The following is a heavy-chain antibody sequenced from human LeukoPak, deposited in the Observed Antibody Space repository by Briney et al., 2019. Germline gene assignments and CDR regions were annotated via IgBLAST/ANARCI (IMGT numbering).Heavy chain of an antibody. J-gene: IGHJ4*02. V-gene: IGHV1-69*04. Sequence: SVTVSCKASGGTFSSYAISWVRQAPGQGLEWMGRIIPILGIANYAQKFQGRVTITADKSTSTAYMELSSLRSEDTAVYYCARGEAAAGRYYFDYWGQGTLVTVSS. CDR2: IIPILGIA. CDR1: GGTFSSYA. D-gene: IGHD6-13*01. CDR3: ARGEAAAGRYYFDY.